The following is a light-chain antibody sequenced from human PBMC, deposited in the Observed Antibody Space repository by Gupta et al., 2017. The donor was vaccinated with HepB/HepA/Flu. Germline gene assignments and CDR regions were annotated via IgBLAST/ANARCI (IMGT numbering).Light chain of an antibody. V-gene: IGLV3-1*01. CDR2: QDS. Sequence: SYELTQPPSLSVSPGQTASITCSGDKLGDKYACWYQQKPGQSPVLVIYQDSKRPSGIPERFSGSNSGNTATLTISGTQSMDEADYYCQAWDSSSVVCGGGTKLTVL. CDR1: KLGDKY. J-gene: IGLJ2*01. CDR3: QAWDSSSVV.